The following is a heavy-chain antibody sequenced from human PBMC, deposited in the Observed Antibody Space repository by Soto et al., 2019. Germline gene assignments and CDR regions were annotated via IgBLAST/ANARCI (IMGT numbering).Heavy chain of an antibody. CDR1: GFTFDDYG. CDR3: ARGTYYYDSSGPREFDY. CDR2: IIWNGGST. Sequence: PGGSLRLSCAASGFTFDDYGMSWVRQAPGKGLEWVSGIIWNGGSTGYADSVKGRFTISRDNAKNSLYLQMNSLRAEDTALYYCARGTYYYDSSGPREFDYWGQGTLVTVSS. D-gene: IGHD3-22*01. V-gene: IGHV3-20*04. J-gene: IGHJ4*02.